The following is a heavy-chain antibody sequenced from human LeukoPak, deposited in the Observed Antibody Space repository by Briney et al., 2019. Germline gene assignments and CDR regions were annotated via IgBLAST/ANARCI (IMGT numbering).Heavy chain of an antibody. CDR1: GFSVSSSF. V-gene: IGHV3-53*01. CDR2: IYSDGSA. CDR3: ARWEDYGRFDP. D-gene: IGHD3-16*01. J-gene: IGHJ5*02. Sequence: AGGSLRLSCAASGFSVSSSFLSWVRQAPGKGLEWVSLIYSDGSAYYADSLKGRFTISRDNYRNTVYLQMRSLRAEDTALYYCARWEDYGRFDPWGQGTLVTVSS.